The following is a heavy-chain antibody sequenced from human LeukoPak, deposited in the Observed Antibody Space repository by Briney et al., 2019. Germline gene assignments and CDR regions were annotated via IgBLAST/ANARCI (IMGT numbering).Heavy chain of an antibody. V-gene: IGHV1-69*13. J-gene: IGHJ3*02. CDR2: IITIFGTA. Sequence: SVTVSCKSSGYTFTSYGISWVRQAPGQGLAWMGGIITIFGTAKYAQKFHGRVMITAVESTSKAYMELSSLRSEDTAVYYCARDSSYCSSTSCREDAFDIWGQGTMVTVSS. CDR3: ARDSSYCSSTSCREDAFDI. D-gene: IGHD2-2*01. CDR1: GYTFTSYG.